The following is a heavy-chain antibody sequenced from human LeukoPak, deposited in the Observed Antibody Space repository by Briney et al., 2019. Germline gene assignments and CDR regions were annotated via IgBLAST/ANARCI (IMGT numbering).Heavy chain of an antibody. D-gene: IGHD6-13*01. Sequence: ASVKVSCKASGYTFTGYYMHWVRQAPGQGLEWMGWINPNSGGTNYAQKFQGRVTMTRDTSISTAYMELGRLRSDDTAVYYCARFIYPGIAAAGTFRYWGQGTLVTVSS. J-gene: IGHJ4*02. CDR2: INPNSGGT. CDR1: GYTFTGYY. CDR3: ARFIYPGIAAAGTFRY. V-gene: IGHV1-2*02.